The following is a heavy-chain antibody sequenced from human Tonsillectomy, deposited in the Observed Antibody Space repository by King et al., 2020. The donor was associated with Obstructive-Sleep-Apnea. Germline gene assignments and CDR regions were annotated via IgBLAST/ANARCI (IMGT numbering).Heavy chain of an antibody. V-gene: IGHV4-4*07. CDR3: AKDSIVGATDWFDP. CDR1: GGSIRSYY. Sequence: QLQESGPGLVKPSETLSLTCIVSGGSIRSYYWSWIRQSAGKGLEWIGRIYSVGTTHYNPSPRSRVTMSVHTSNNQLSLNLTSVTAADTAIYYCAKDSIVGATDWFDPWGQGTLVTVSS. CDR2: IYSVGTT. J-gene: IGHJ5*01. D-gene: IGHD1-26*01.